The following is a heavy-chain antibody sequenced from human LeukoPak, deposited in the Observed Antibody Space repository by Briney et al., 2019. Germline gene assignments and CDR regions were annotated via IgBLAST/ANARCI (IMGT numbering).Heavy chain of an antibody. V-gene: IGHV4-34*01. J-gene: IGHJ3*02. Sequence: SETLSLTCAVYGGSFSGYYWSWIRQPPGKGLEWIGEINHSGSTNYNPSLKSRVTISVDTSKNQFSLRLSSVTAADTAVYYCARHDYGDYGAFDIWGQGTMVTVSS. CDR2: INHSGST. CDR3: ARHDYGDYGAFDI. D-gene: IGHD4-17*01. CDR1: GGSFSGYY.